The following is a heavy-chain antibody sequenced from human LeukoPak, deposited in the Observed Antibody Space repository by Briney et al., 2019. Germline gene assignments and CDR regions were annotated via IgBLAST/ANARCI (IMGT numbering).Heavy chain of an antibody. CDR3: AKDHGFWSGFLF. J-gene: IGHJ4*02. Sequence: GGSLGLSCEASGFLFRSNGMHWVRQAPGKGLEWVAFIRSDGNVTKYLDSIKGRFTISRDNSKNILYLQLNDVRPDDTAVYFCAKDHGFWSGFLFWGQGTLVTVSS. V-gene: IGHV3-30*02. CDR1: GFLFRSNG. CDR2: IRSDGNVT. D-gene: IGHD3-3*01.